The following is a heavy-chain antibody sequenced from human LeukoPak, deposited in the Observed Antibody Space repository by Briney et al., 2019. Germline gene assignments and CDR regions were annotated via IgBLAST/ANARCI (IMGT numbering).Heavy chain of an antibody. D-gene: IGHD3-10*01. J-gene: IGHJ5*02. CDR3: ARAASYYGSGSYYLTPNWFDP. Sequence: ASVKVSCKASGYTFTGYYMHWVRQAPGQGLEWMGWINPNSGGTNYAQKLQGRVTMTTDTSTSTAYMELRSLRSDDTAVYYCARAASYYGSGSYYLTPNWFDPWGQGTLVTVSS. CDR2: INPNSGGT. V-gene: IGHV1-2*02. CDR1: GYTFTGYY.